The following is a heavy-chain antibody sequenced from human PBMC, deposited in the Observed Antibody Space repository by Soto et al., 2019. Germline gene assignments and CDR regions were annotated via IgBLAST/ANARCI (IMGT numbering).Heavy chain of an antibody. CDR1: GGSFSGYY. CDR3: ARFGSRDGYNYDVGGNNWFDP. J-gene: IGHJ5*02. CDR2: IHYDGSI. D-gene: IGHD3-16*01. V-gene: IGHV4-34*01. Sequence: QVQLQQWGAGLLKPSETLSLTCAVYGGSFSGYYWSWIRQPPGKGLESIGYIHYDGSIYYNPSLKSRVTISVDKSKNQFSLNLRSVTAADTAVYFCARFGSRDGYNYDVGGNNWFDPWGQGTLVTVSS.